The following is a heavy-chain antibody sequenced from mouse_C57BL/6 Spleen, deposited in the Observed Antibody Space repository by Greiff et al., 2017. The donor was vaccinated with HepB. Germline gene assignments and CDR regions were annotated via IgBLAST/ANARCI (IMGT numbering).Heavy chain of an antibody. CDR1: GYTFTSYW. J-gene: IGHJ2*01. D-gene: IGHD2-4*01. CDR3: ARSGDYDEGAVDY. Sequence: QVQLQQPGAELVKPGASVKMSCKASGYTFTSYWITWVKQRPGQGLEWIGDIYPGSGSTNYNEKFKSKATLTVDTSSSKAYMQLSSLTSEDSAVYYCARSGDYDEGAVDYWGQGTTLTVSS. CDR2: IYPGSGST. V-gene: IGHV1-55*01.